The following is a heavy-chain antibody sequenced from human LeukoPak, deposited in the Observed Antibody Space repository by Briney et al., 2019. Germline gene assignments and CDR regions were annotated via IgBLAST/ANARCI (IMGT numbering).Heavy chain of an antibody. CDR3: ARDWEKWELPDY. CDR1: GGTFSSYA. Sequence: SVKVSCKASGGTFSSYAISWVRQAPGQGLEWMGGIIPIFGTANYAQKFQGRVTITADESTSTAYMELSSLRSEDTAVYYCARDWEKWELPDYWGQGTLVTVSS. D-gene: IGHD1-26*01. J-gene: IGHJ4*02. CDR2: IIPIFGTA. V-gene: IGHV1-69*13.